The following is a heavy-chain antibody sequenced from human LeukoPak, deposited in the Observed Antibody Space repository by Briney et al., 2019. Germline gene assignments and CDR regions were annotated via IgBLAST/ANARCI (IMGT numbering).Heavy chain of an antibody. Sequence: GGSLRLSCTVSGFTVSSNSMSWVRQAPGKGLEWVSFIYSDNTHYSDSVKGRFTISRANSKNTLYLQMNSLRAEDTAVYYCAKASRFGYSYGPREYFYYMDVWGKGTTVTISS. V-gene: IGHV3-53*01. CDR1: GFTVSSNS. J-gene: IGHJ6*03. CDR2: IYSDNT. D-gene: IGHD5-18*01. CDR3: AKASRFGYSYGPREYFYYMDV.